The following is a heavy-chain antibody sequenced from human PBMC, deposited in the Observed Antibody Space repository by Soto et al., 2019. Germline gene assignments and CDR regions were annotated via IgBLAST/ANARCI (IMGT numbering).Heavy chain of an antibody. CDR1: GFTFSSYG. D-gene: IGHD6-19*01. J-gene: IGHJ6*02. CDR2: ISFDGSNR. V-gene: IGHV3-30*18. Sequence: QPGGSLRLSCAASGFTFSSYGMHWVRQAPGKGLEWVAVISFDGSNRYYADSVKGRFTISRNNSKNTVYLQMSSLRAEDTAVYYCIKDGSSGWPYYYGMDVWGRGTTVTVSS. CDR3: IKDGSSGWPYYYGMDV.